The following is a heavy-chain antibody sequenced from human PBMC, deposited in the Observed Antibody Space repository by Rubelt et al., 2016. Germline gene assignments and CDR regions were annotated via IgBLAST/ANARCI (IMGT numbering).Heavy chain of an antibody. D-gene: IGHD3-22*01. Sequence: PGDSVKVSCKASGYTFSSYAIHWVRQAPGQRLEWMGWINAGYGDTRYSPNFQGRLTITRDTSATTAYMELSSLRSEDTDVYYCARDGYYYESDTTSNYFEGWFDPWGQGTLVTVSS. J-gene: IGHJ5*02. V-gene: IGHV1-3*01. CDR2: INAGYGDT. CDR3: ARDGYYYESDTTSNYFEGWFDP. CDR1: GYTFSSYA.